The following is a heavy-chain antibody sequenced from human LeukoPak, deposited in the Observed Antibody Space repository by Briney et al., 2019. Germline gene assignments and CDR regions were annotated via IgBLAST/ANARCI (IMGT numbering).Heavy chain of an antibody. V-gene: IGHV1-69*02. Sequence: PVKVSCKASGGTFSSYTISWVRQAPGQGLEWMGRIIPILGIANYAQKFQGRVTITADKSTSTAYMELSSLRSEDTAVYYCARMGSGSYFGRYYYYGMDVWGQGTTVTVSS. CDR3: ARMGSGSYFGRYYYYGMDV. CDR1: GGTFSSYT. D-gene: IGHD3-10*01. CDR2: IIPILGIA. J-gene: IGHJ6*02.